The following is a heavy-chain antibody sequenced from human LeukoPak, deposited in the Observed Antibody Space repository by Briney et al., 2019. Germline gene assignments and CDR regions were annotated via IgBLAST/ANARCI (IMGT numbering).Heavy chain of an antibody. V-gene: IGHV4-59*11. Sequence: SETLSLTCTVSGDSIGSRYWSWIRQPPGKGLEWIGYISYDGRTNYSPSLKSRVTISADMSMNQLSLKLSSVTAADTAVYYCARKKNHYYDRRGYESPYNHQDGRGKGTTVTVSS. D-gene: IGHD3-22*01. CDR3: ARKKNHYYDRRGYESPYNHQDG. CDR1: GDSIGSRY. J-gene: IGHJ6*04. CDR2: ISYDGRT.